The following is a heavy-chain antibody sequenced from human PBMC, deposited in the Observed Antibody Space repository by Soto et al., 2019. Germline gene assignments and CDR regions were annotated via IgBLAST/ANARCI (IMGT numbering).Heavy chain of an antibody. CDR3: ATLNSFGSDY. V-gene: IGHV3-74*03. CDR1: GFTFNNFW. CDR2: IYSDGSGT. D-gene: IGHD5-18*01. Sequence: GGSLRLSCAASGFTFNNFWMHWVRQAPGKGLVWVSRIYSDGSGTMYADSVKGRFTISRDNAKSALYLQMNSLRGEDTAVYYCATLNSFGSDYWGRGTLVTVSS. J-gene: IGHJ4*02.